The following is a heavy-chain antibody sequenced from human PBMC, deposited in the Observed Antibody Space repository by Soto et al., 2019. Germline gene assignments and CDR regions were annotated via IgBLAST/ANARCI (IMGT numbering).Heavy chain of an antibody. V-gene: IGHV3-48*02. D-gene: IGHD1-26*01. CDR1: GFTFIYSS. CDR2: ISSSSSSI. CDR3: ARERSGSYYFDY. J-gene: IGHJ4*02. Sequence: EVQLVESGGGLVQPGGSLRLSCAASGFTFIYSSMNWVRQAPGKGLEWVAYISSSSSSIYYADSVKGRFTISRDNAKNSLYLQMNSLRDGDTAVYYCARERSGSYYFDYWGQGSLVTVSS.